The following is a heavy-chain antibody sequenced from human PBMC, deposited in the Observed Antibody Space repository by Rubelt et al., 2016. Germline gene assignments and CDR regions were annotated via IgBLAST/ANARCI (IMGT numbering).Heavy chain of an antibody. CDR2: ISAYNGNT. CDR3: AREAYSGRYPLIDY. V-gene: IGHV1-18*01. CDR1: GYTFTTYG. D-gene: IGHD1-26*01. J-gene: IGHJ4*02. Sequence: QVQLVQSGAEVKKPGASVKVSCKDSGYTFTTYGINWVRQAPGQGLEWMGWISAYNGNTNHAQKLQGGVTMTTDTSTSTAYMELRSLRSDDTAVYYCAREAYSGRYPLIDYWGQGTLVTVSS.